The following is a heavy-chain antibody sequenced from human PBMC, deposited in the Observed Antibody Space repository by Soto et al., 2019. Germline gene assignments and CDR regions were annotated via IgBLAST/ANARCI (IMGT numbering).Heavy chain of an antibody. Sequence: QVQLQQWGAGLVKPSETLSLSCAVYGQSFSGHSWAWIRQPPGKGLEWIGELNESGSTYYNPSLKSRVTSSTDTSKNQFSLKLSSVSAADTAAYFCARGSGIVALPGELEDVNYDYWGQGTLVNVSS. CDR2: LNESGST. CDR3: ARGSGIVALPGELEDVNYDY. V-gene: IGHV4-34*01. CDR1: GQSFSGHS. D-gene: IGHD1-1*01. J-gene: IGHJ4*02.